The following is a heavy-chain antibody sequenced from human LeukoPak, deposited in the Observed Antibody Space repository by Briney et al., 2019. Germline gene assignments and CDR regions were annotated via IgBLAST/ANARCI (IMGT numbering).Heavy chain of an antibody. D-gene: IGHD3-16*01. CDR3: AKDPVNWGQASGTFDI. Sequence: GGSLRLSCAASGFTFSSYAMSWVRQAPGKGLEWVSTMSGSGGSIYYTDSVKGRFTISRDNSKSTLYLQMNTLRAEDTAVYYCAKDPVNWGQASGTFDIWGQGTMVTVSS. J-gene: IGHJ3*02. CDR1: GFTFSSYA. CDR2: MSGSGGSI. V-gene: IGHV3-23*01.